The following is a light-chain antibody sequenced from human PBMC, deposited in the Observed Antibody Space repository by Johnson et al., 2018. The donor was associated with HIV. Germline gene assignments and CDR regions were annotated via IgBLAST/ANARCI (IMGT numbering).Light chain of an antibody. CDR1: SSKIGNNY. V-gene: IGLV1-51*01. CDR3: GTWDSILSGGV. Sequence: QSVLTQPPSVSAAPGQKVTISCSGSSSKIGNNYVSWYQQLPGTAPKLLIYDNNKRPSGIPDRFSGSKSGTSATLGITGLQTGDAADYYCGTWDSILSGGVFVTGSNVTVL. J-gene: IGLJ1*01. CDR2: DNN.